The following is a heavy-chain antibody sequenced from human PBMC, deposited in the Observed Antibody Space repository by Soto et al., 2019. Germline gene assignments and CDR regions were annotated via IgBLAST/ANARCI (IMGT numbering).Heavy chain of an antibody. D-gene: IGHD6-6*01. CDR3: AREATIAARLDS. CDR2: IYYSGST. CDR1: GGSISSGDYY. J-gene: IGHJ4*02. V-gene: IGHV4-30-4*01. Sequence: QVQLQESGPGLVKPSQTLSLTCTVSGGSISSGDYYWSWLRQPPGKGLEWIGYIYYSGSTYYNPSHKSRVTIPVDTSKTQFSLKLSPVTSADTAVNSCAREATIAARLDSWGQGTLVTVSS.